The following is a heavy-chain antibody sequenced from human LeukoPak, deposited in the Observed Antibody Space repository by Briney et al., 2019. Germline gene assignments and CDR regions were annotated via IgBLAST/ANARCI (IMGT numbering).Heavy chain of an antibody. J-gene: IGHJ6*02. D-gene: IGHD2-2*01. Sequence: SQTLSLTCTVSGGSISSGSYHWGWIRQPAGQVLEWIGRIYTSGSTNSNPSLKSRVTISVDTSKNQYSLKLSSVTAADTAVYYCARSEVVPAYYYGMDVWGQGATVTVSS. V-gene: IGHV4-61*02. CDR3: ARSEVVPAYYYGMDV. CDR1: GGSISSGSYH. CDR2: IYTSGST.